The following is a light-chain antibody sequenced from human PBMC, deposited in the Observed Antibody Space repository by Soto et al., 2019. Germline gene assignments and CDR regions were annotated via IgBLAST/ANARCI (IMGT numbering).Light chain of an antibody. V-gene: IGLV2-14*01. Sequence: QSALTQPASVSGSPGQSITISCTGTSSDVGGYNYVSWYQQHPGKAPKLMIYEVSNRPSGVSNRFSGSKSGNTASLTISGLQAEDEADYYCSSYTSSSPYVFGTWTKLTVL. CDR3: SSYTSSSPYV. J-gene: IGLJ1*01. CDR1: SSDVGGYNY. CDR2: EVS.